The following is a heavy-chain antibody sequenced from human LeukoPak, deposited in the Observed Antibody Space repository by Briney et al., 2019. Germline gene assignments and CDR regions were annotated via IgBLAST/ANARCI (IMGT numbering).Heavy chain of an antibody. Sequence: PSETLSLTCTVSGGSISSSSYYWGWIRQPPGKGLEWIGSIYYSGSTYYNPSLKSRVTISVDTSKNQFSLKLSSVTAADTAVYYCARRKLVTKGWFDPWGQGTLVTVSS. CDR2: IYYSGST. D-gene: IGHD2-21*02. CDR1: GGSISSSSYY. J-gene: IGHJ5*02. V-gene: IGHV4-39*07. CDR3: ARRKLVTKGWFDP.